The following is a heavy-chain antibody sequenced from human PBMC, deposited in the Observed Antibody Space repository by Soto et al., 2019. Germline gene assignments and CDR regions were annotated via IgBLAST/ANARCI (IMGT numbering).Heavy chain of an antibody. CDR3: ARDRYLRYYGMDV. CDR2: IYPNSGGT. V-gene: IGHV1-2*02. D-gene: IGHD1-20*01. J-gene: IGHJ6*02. CDR1: GYTFTGYY. Sequence: ASVKVSCKASGYTFTGYYMHWVRQAPGQGLEWMGWIYPNSGGTNYAQKFQGRVTITRDTSASTAYMELSSLRSEDTAVYYCARDRYLRYYGMDVWGQGTTVTVSS.